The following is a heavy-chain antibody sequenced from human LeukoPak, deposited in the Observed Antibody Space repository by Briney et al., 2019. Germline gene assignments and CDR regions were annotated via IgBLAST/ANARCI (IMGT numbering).Heavy chain of an antibody. Sequence: VRSLRLSCAASGFTFSSYAMHWVRQAPGKGLEWVAVISYDGSNKYYADSVKGRFTISRDNSKNTLYLQMNSLRAEDTAVYYCARATLYYFDYWGQGTLVTVSS. CDR2: ISYDGSNK. V-gene: IGHV3-30*04. J-gene: IGHJ4*02. CDR3: ARATLYYFDY. CDR1: GFTFSSYA.